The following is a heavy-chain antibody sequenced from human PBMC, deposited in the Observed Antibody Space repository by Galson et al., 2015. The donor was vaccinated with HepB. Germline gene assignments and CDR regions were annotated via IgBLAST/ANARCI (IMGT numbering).Heavy chain of an antibody. V-gene: IGHV3-30*04. CDR2: ISYDGSNK. D-gene: IGHD3-10*01. Sequence: SLRLSCAASGFTFSSYAMHWVRQAPGKGLEWVAVISYDGSNKYYADSVKGRFTISRDNSKNTLYLQMNSLRAEDTAVYYCARALPLTMVRGVITSAFDYWGQGTLVTVSS. CDR1: GFTFSSYA. CDR3: ARALPLTMVRGVITSAFDY. J-gene: IGHJ4*02.